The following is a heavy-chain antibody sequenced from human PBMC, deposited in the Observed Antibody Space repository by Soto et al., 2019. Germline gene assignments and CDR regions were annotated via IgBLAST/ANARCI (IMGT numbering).Heavy chain of an antibody. CDR1: GGTFSSYA. J-gene: IGHJ6*02. V-gene: IGHV1-69*13. D-gene: IGHD4-17*01. Sequence: GASVKVSCKASGGTFSSYAISWVRQAPGQRLEWMGGIIPIFGTANYAQKFQGRVTITADESTSTAYMELSSLRSEDTAVYYCARSTTVTTPHYYYYYGMDVWGQGTTVTVSS. CDR2: IIPIFGTA. CDR3: ARSTTVTTPHYYYYYGMDV.